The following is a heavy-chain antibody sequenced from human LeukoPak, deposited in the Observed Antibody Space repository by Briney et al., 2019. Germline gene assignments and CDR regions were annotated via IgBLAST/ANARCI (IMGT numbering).Heavy chain of an antibody. J-gene: IGHJ4*02. CDR3: ARVSHYYDSSGYSPFDY. CDR2: IYSGGST. D-gene: IGHD3-22*01. CDR1: GFTVSSNY. Sequence: HPGGSLRLSCAASGFTVSSNYMSWVRQAPGKGLELVSVIYSGGSTYYADSVKGRFTISRDNSKNTLYLQMNSLRAEDTAVYYCARVSHYYDSSGYSPFDYWGQGTLVTVSS. V-gene: IGHV3-53*01.